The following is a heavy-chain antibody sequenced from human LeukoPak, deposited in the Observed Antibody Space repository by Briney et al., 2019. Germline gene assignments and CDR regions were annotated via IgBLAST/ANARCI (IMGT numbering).Heavy chain of an antibody. CDR3: ASFRSMWELVFDY. Sequence: QPGGSLRLSCAASGFTFSSYSMNWVRQAPGKGLEWVSYISSSSSTIYYADSVKGRFTISRDNAKNSLYLQMNSLRAEDTAVYYCASFRSMWELVFDYWGQGTLVTVSS. D-gene: IGHD1-26*01. V-gene: IGHV3-48*01. CDR2: ISSSSSTI. J-gene: IGHJ4*02. CDR1: GFTFSSYS.